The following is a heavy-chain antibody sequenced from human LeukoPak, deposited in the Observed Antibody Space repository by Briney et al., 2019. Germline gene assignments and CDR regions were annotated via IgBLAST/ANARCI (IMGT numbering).Heavy chain of an antibody. D-gene: IGHD6-13*01. Sequence: SGGSLRLSCAASGFTFNSYAMTWVRQAPGKGLEWVSSIVSSGGNTKYADSVMGRFTISRDNSMNIVYLQMNSLRAEDSALYYCAKGLSGSCYDALDIWGQGTMVTVSP. V-gene: IGHV3-23*01. CDR1: GFTFNSYA. J-gene: IGHJ3*02. CDR2: IVSSGGNT. CDR3: AKGLSGSCYDALDI.